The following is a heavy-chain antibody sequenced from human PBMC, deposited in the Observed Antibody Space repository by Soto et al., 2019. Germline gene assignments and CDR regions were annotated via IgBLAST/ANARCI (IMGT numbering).Heavy chain of an antibody. J-gene: IGHJ4*02. Sequence: QVQLQESGPGLVKPSGTLSLTCAVSGASISDNNWWSWVRQPPGKGLEWIGEVVHRGTTNHNPSLRSRVTISMDKSKNQISLTLSSVTAADSAVYYCARHIGVTGTRGFDYWGQGTLVTVSS. V-gene: IGHV4-4*02. D-gene: IGHD6-19*01. CDR1: GASISDNNW. CDR3: ARHIGVTGTRGFDY. CDR2: VVHRGTT.